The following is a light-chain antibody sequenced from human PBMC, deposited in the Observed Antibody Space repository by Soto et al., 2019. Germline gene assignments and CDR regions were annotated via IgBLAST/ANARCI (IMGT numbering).Light chain of an antibody. CDR2: GAS. CDR1: QSVSSSY. V-gene: IGKV3-20*01. CDR3: QQYGSSPP. J-gene: IGKJ4*01. Sequence: EIVLTQSPGTLSLSPGERATLSCRASQSVSSSYLAWYQQKPGQAPRLLIYGASSRATGIPDRFSGSGSGKDFTLTISRLEPEGFAVYYCQQYGSSPPFGGGTKVEIK.